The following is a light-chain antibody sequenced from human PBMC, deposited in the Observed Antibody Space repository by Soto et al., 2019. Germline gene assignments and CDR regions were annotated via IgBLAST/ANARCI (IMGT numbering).Light chain of an antibody. V-gene: IGLV1-40*01. J-gene: IGLJ3*02. CDR3: QSYDSSLSGSV. Sequence: QSVVTQPPSVSGAPGQRVTISCTGGSSNIGADYDVHWYRQLPGTAPKLLIYDNNNRPSGVPDRFSGSKSGTSASLAITGLQAEDEADYFCQSYDSSLSGSVFGGGTKLTVL. CDR2: DNN. CDR1: SSNIGADYD.